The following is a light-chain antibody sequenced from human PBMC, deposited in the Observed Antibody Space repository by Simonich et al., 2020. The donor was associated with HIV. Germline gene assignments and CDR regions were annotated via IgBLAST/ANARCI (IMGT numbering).Light chain of an antibody. J-gene: IGKJ1*01. V-gene: IGKV4-1*01. CDR1: RNILYNSNTKNY. CDR2: WAS. Sequence: DIVMTQSPDSLAVSLGERATINCKSRRNILYNSNTKNYLAWYQQKPGQPPNLLIYWASTRESGVPDRFSGSGSGTDFTLTISSLQAEDVAVYYCQQYYTTPPTFGQGTKVEI. CDR3: QQYYTTPPT.